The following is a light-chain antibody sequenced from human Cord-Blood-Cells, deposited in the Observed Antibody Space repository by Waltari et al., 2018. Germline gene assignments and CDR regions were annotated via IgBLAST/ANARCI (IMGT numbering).Light chain of an antibody. J-gene: IGLJ1*01. Sequence: QSALTQPASVSGSPGQSITISCTGTSSDVGSYNLVPWYQQHPSKAPKLMIYEGSKRPSGVSNRFSGSKSGNTASLTISGLQAEDEADYYCCSYAGSYVFGTGTKVTVL. V-gene: IGLV2-23*01. CDR2: EGS. CDR3: CSYAGSYV. CDR1: SSDVGSYNL.